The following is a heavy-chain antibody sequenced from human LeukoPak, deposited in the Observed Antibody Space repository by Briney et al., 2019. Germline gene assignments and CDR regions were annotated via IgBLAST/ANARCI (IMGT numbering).Heavy chain of an antibody. V-gene: IGHV3-23*01. D-gene: IGHD3-9*01. J-gene: IGHJ6*03. Sequence: PGGSLRLSCAASGFTFSSYAMSWVRQAPGKGLEWVSGISGSGGSTYYADSGKGRFTIFRDNSKNTLYLQMNSLRAEDTAVYYCAKQGRDWLRDYYYYMDVWGKGTTVTISS. CDR2: ISGSGGST. CDR3: AKQGRDWLRDYYYYMDV. CDR1: GFTFSSYA.